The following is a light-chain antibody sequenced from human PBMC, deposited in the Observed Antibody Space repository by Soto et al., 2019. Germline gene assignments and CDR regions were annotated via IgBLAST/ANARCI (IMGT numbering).Light chain of an antibody. J-gene: IGKJ1*01. CDR3: QQYGSSPQT. CDR1: QSVSSSY. Sequence: EIVLTQSPGTLSLSPGVRAPLSCRASQSVSSSYLAWYQQKPGQAPRLLIYGASNRATGIPDRFSGSGSGTDFTLTISRLEPEDFAVYYCQQYGSSPQTFGQGTKVDIK. V-gene: IGKV3-20*01. CDR2: GAS.